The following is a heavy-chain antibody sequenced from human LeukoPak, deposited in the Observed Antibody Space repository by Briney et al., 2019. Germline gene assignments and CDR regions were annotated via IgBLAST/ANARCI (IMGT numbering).Heavy chain of an antibody. Sequence: GGSLRLSCAASGFTFSTYTMNWVRQAPGKGLEWVSSISSGSSYIYYADSMKGRFTISRDNAKNSLYLQMNSLKAEDTAVYFCASHYDIDYWGQGTLVTVSS. CDR1: GFTFSTYT. CDR2: ISSGSSYI. D-gene: IGHD3-9*01. CDR3: ASHYDIDY. J-gene: IGHJ4*02. V-gene: IGHV3-21*06.